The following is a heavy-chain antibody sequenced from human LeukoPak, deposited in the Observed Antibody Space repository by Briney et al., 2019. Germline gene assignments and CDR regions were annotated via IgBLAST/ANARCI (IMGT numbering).Heavy chain of an antibody. CDR1: GYTLTELS. D-gene: IGHD6-19*01. CDR2: FDPEDDET. V-gene: IGHV1-24*01. Sequence: ASVKVSCKVSGYTLTELSMHWVRQAPGKGLEWMGGFDPEDDETIYAQKFQGRVTMTEDTSTDTAYMELSSLRSEDTAVYYCAREGSSTPGWYQGTPYYYYMDVWGKGTTVTISS. CDR3: AREGSSTPGWYQGTPYYYYMDV. J-gene: IGHJ6*03.